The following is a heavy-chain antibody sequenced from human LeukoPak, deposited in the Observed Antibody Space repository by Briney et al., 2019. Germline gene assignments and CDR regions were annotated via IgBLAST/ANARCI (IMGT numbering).Heavy chain of an antibody. CDR3: ARDSYSSSSGGFDY. CDR2: IYYSGST. V-gene: IGHV4-30-4*01. CDR1: GGSISSGDYY. D-gene: IGHD6-6*01. J-gene: IGHJ4*02. Sequence: SQTLSLTCTVSGGSISSGDYYWSWIRQPPGKGLEWIGCIYYSGSTYYNPSLKSRVTISVDTSKNQFSLKLSSVTAADTAVYYCARDSYSSSSGGFDYWGQGTLVTVSS.